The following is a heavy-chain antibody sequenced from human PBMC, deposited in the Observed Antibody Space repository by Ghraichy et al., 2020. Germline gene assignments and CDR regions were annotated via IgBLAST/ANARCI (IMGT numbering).Heavy chain of an antibody. D-gene: IGHD5-18*01. V-gene: IGHV3-23*01. CDR3: ANYPFYVDTAMVTVGDFDY. CDR1: GFTFSSYA. CDR2: ISGSGGST. J-gene: IGHJ4*02. Sequence: GGALRLSCAASGFTFSSYAMSWVRQAPGKGLEWVSAISGSGGSTYYADSVKGRFTISRDNSKNTLYLQMNSLRAEDTAVYYCANYPFYVDTAMVTVGDFDYWGQGTLVTVSA.